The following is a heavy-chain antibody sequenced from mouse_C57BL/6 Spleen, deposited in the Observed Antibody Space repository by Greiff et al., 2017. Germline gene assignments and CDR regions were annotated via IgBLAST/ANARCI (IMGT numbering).Heavy chain of an antibody. CDR1: GFNIKNTY. J-gene: IGHJ4*01. D-gene: IGHD2-1*01. Sequence: EVQLVESVAELVRPGASVKLSCTASGFNIKNTYMHWVKQRPEQGLEWIGRIDPANGNTKYAPKFQGKATITADPSSNTAYLQLSSLTSEDTAIYYCARVYSGIDYAMDYWGQGTSVTVSS. CDR3: ARVYSGIDYAMDY. CDR2: IDPANGNT. V-gene: IGHV14-3*01.